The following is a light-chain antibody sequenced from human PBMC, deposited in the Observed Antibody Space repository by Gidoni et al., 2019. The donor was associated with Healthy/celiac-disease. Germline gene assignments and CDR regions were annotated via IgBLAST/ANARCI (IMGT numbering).Light chain of an antibody. CDR3: QQSYSTPCT. Sequence: DIQMTQSPSSLSASVGDRVTITCRASQSISSYVNWYQQKPGKAPKLLIYAASSLQSRVPSRFSGSGSGTDFTLTISSLQPEDFATYYCQQSYSTPCTFGQGTKLEIK. V-gene: IGKV1-39*01. CDR1: QSISSY. J-gene: IGKJ2*02. CDR2: AAS.